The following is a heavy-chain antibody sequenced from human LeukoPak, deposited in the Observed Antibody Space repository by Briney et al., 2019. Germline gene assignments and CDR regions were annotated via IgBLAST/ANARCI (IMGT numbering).Heavy chain of an antibody. CDR2: INPAGSDT. CDR1: RFSFNSYW. CDR3: GRFGYVAAVDL. J-gene: IGHJ4*02. V-gene: IGHV3-7*01. Sequence: GGSLRLSCAASRFSFNSYWMTWVRQAPGRGLEWVANINPAGSDTYYVDPVKGRFTISRDNAKNLVYLQMNSLRAEDTAVYSCGRFGYVAAVDLWGQGTPVTVSS. D-gene: IGHD2-15*01.